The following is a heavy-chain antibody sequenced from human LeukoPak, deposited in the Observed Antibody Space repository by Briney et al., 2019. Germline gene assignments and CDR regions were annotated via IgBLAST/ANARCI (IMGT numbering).Heavy chain of an antibody. V-gene: IGHV1-46*01. J-gene: IGHJ4*02. D-gene: IGHD2-15*01. CDR2: INPSGGST. CDR1: GYTFTSYY. CDR3: AREYLGYCSGGSCYYFDY. Sequence: ASVKVSCKASGYTFTSYYMHWVRQAPGQGLEWMGIINPSGGSTSYAQKFQGRVTMTRDMSTSTVYMELSSLRSEDTAVYYCAREYLGYCSGGSCYYFDYWGQRTLVTVSS.